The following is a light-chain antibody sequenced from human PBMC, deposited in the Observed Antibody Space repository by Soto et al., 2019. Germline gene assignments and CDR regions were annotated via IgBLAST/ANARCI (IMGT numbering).Light chain of an antibody. CDR1: SSNIGSNT. Sequence: QPVLTQPPSASGTPGQRVTISCSGSSSNIGSNTVNWYQQLPGTAPKLLIYSYNQRPSGVPDRFSGSRSGTSASLAINGLQSEDEADYYCAVWDDSLNGVVFGGGTKLTVL. CDR3: AVWDDSLNGVV. CDR2: SYN. J-gene: IGLJ2*01. V-gene: IGLV1-44*01.